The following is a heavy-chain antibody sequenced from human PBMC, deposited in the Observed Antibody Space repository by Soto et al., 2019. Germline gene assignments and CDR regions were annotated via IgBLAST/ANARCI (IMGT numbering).Heavy chain of an antibody. CDR2: ISYSGLT. D-gene: IGHD2-15*01. Sequence: SETLSLTCTVSGGLINYYFWSWIRQPPGKELEWIAYISYSGLTHYSPSLESRATISVDTSKNQFSLKLSSVTAADTAVYYCTRGGLLGYCGTSSCHNSFDYWGQGTLVTVSS. V-gene: IGHV4-59*12. CDR3: TRGGLLGYCGTSSCHNSFDY. CDR1: GGLINYYF. J-gene: IGHJ4*02.